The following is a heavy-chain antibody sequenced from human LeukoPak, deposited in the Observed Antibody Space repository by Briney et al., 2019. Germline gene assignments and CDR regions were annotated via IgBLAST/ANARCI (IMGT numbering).Heavy chain of an antibody. V-gene: IGHV4-31*03. Sequence: SETLSLTCTVSGGSISSGGYYWSWIRQHPGKGLEWIGYIYYSGSTYYNPSLKSRVTISVDTSKNQFSLKLTSVTAADTAVYYCARDLVTVTKGFDIWGQGTMVSVSS. CDR1: GGSISSGGYY. CDR2: IYYSGST. D-gene: IGHD4-17*01. CDR3: ARDLVTVTKGFDI. J-gene: IGHJ3*02.